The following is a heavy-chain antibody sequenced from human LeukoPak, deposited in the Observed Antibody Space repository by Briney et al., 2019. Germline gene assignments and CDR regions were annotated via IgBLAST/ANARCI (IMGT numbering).Heavy chain of an antibody. CDR3: VKGACSSGCSGNH. V-gene: IGHV3-23*01. CDR1: GIAFSDSA. CDR2: ITDTYNT. D-gene: IGHD6-19*01. Sequence: GGSLRLSCAASGIAFSDSAIYWVRQAPGKGLECVSVITDTYNTYYGDSVKGRFTVSRDNSRKTLYLQMNSLRVDDTALYYCVKGACSSGCSGNHWGQGTRVIVSP. J-gene: IGHJ5*02.